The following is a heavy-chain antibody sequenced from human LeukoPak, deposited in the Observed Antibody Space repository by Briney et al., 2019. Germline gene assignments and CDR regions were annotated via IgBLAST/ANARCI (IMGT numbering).Heavy chain of an antibody. J-gene: IGHJ4*02. V-gene: IGHV4-34*01. CDR3: GRAGDSSGYSDY. Sequence: SETLSLTCAVYGGSFSGYYWSWIRQPPGKGLEWIGEINHSGSTNYNPSLKNRVTISVDTSKNQFSLKLSSVTAADTAVYYCGRAGDSSGYSDYWGQGTLVTVSS. CDR2: INHSGST. CDR1: GGSFSGYY. D-gene: IGHD3-22*01.